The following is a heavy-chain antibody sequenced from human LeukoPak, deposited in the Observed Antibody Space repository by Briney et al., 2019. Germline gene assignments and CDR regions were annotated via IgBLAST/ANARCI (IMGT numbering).Heavy chain of an antibody. CDR1: GSTFSSYS. V-gene: IGHV3-21*01. Sequence: GGSLRLSCAASGSTFSSYSMNWVRQAPGKGLEWVSSISSSSSYIYYADSVKGRFTISRDNAKNSLYLQMNSLRAEDTAVYYCARDSSGRFDYWGQGTLVTVSS. CDR2: ISSSSSYI. CDR3: ARDSSGRFDY. D-gene: IGHD6-19*01. J-gene: IGHJ4*02.